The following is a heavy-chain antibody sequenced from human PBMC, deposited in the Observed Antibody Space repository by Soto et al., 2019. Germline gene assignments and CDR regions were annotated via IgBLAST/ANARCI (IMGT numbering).Heavy chain of an antibody. D-gene: IGHD5-12*01. CDR2: INAGNGNT. V-gene: IGHV1-3*01. CDR3: ARPPTRSGYDTARWGPFKD. J-gene: IGHJ4*02. Sequence: ASVKVSCKASGYTFTSYAMHWVRQAPGQRLEWMGWINAGNGNTKYSQKFQGRVTITRDASGSTAYMELSSLRSEDTAVYYCARPPTRSGYDTARWGPFKDCGQGTLVTVSS. CDR1: GYTFTSYA.